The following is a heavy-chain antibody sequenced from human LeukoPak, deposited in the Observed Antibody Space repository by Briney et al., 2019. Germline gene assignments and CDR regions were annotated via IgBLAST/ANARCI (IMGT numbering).Heavy chain of an antibody. CDR3: ARDLSGRDYYDSSGYWFDP. CDR2: INAGNGNT. J-gene: IGHJ5*02. Sequence: GASVKVSCKASGYTFTSYAMHWVRQAPGQRLEWMGWINAGNGNTKYSQKLQGRVTITRDTSASTAYMELSSLRSEDTAVYYCARDLSGRDYYDSSGYWFDPWGQGTLVTVSS. CDR1: GYTFTSYA. V-gene: IGHV1-3*01. D-gene: IGHD3-22*01.